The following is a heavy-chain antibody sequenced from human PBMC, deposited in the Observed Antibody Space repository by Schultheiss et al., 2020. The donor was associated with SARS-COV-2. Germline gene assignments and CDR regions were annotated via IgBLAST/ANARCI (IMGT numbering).Heavy chain of an antibody. J-gene: IGHJ4*02. V-gene: IGHV3-30*03. CDR1: GFTFSSYG. Sequence: GGSLRLSCAASGFTFSSYGMHWVRQAPVKGLELVAVISYDGSNKYYADSVKGRFTISRDNSKNTLYLQMNSLRAEDTAVYYCARAGGGQFLEYWGQGTLVTVSS. CDR3: ARAGGGQFLEY. CDR2: ISYDGSNK. D-gene: IGHD2-21*01.